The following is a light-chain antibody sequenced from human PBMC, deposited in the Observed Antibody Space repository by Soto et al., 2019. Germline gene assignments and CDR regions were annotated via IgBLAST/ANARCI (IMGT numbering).Light chain of an antibody. CDR3: FSYRRSDILL. CDR1: XSDIGKYDS. J-gene: IGLJ2*01. V-gene: IGLV2-14*01. CDR2: EVN. Sequence: QSALTQPASVSGSPGQSXTISCTXTXSDIGKYDSVSWYQXHPXKVPKLIISEVNNRPSGVSSRFSGSKSGNTASLTISGLXAEDEADYYCFSYRRSDILLFGGGTKLTVL.